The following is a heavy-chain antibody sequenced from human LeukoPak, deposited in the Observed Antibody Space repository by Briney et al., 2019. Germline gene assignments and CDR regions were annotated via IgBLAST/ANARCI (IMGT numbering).Heavy chain of an antibody. CDR3: AISYCGSTSCYPGWFDP. CDR2: ISSSGSTI. CDR1: GFTFSSYE. D-gene: IGHD2-2*01. J-gene: IGHJ5*02. V-gene: IGHV3-48*03. Sequence: PGGSLRLSCAASGFTFSSYEMNWVRQAPGKGLERVSYISSSGSTIYYADSVKGRFTISRDNAKNSLYLQMNSLRAEDTAVYYCAISYCGSTSCYPGWFDPWGQGTLVTVSS.